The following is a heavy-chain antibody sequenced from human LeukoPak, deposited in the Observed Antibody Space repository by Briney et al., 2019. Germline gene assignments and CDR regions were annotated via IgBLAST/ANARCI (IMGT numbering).Heavy chain of an antibody. J-gene: IGHJ4*02. D-gene: IGHD1-26*01. V-gene: IGHV4-34*01. CDR3: ARGGEYSGSTFDY. CDR1: GGSFSGYY. CDR2: INHSGST. Sequence: SETLSLTCAVYGGSFSGYYWSWIRQPPGKGLEWIGEINHSGSTNYNPSLKSRVTISVDTSKNQFSLKLSSVTAADTAMYYCARGGEYSGSTFDYWGQGTLVTVSS.